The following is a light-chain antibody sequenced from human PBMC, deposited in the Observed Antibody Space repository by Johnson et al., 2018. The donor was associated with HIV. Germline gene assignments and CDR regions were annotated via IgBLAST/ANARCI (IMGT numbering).Light chain of an antibody. J-gene: IGLJ1*01. CDR1: SSNIGNNY. CDR2: DNN. CDR3: GAGDKSLSGGLFV. Sequence: QSVLTQPPSVSAAPGQKVTISCSGSSSNIGNNYVSWYQQLPGTAPRIVTYDNNKRPSGIPDRFSGSKSGTSATLGITGLQTGDEADYYCGAGDKSLSGGLFVFGTGTKVTGL. V-gene: IGLV1-51*01.